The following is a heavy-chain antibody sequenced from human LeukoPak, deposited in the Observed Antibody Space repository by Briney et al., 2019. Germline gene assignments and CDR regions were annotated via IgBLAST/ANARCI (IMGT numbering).Heavy chain of an antibody. Sequence: PGGSLRLSCAASGFTFSSYSMNWVRQAPGKGLEWVSSISSSSSYIYYADSVKGRFTISRDNAKNSLYLQMNSLRAEDTAVYYCARDNYDFWSGLLCETIAPYYYYYGMDVWGQGTTVTVSS. CDR2: ISSSSSYI. CDR3: ARDNYDFWSGLLCETIAPYYYYYGMDV. V-gene: IGHV3-21*01. J-gene: IGHJ6*02. CDR1: GFTFSSYS. D-gene: IGHD3-3*01.